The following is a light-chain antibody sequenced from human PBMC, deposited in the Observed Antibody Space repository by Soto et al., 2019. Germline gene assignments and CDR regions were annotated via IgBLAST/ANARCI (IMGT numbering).Light chain of an antibody. CDR1: SSDVGGYKF. V-gene: IGLV2-14*01. J-gene: IGLJ2*01. Sequence: QSVLTQPASVSGSPGQSITISCTGTSSDVGGYKFVSWYQHHPGKVPKLIIYEVTNRPSGVSNRFSGSKSGNTASLTISGLQTEDEAAYYCNSYTRTNTRIFGGGTKLTVL. CDR3: NSYTRTNTRI. CDR2: EVT.